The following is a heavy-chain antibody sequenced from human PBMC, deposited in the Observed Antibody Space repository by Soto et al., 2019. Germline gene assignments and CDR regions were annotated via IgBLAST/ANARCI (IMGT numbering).Heavy chain of an antibody. CDR2: INHSGST. D-gene: IGHD4-17*01. J-gene: IGHJ6*02. Sequence: SETLSLTCAVYGGSFSGYYWSWIRQPPGKGLEWIGEINHSGSTNYNPSPKSRVTISVDTSKNQFSLKLSSVTAADTAVYYCERGRHYGDSDYYYYGMDVWGQGTTVTVSS. V-gene: IGHV4-34*01. CDR3: ERGRHYGDSDYYYYGMDV. CDR1: GGSFSGYY.